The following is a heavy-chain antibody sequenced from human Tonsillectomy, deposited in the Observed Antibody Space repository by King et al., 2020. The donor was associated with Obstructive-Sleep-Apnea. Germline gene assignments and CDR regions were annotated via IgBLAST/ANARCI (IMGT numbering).Heavy chain of an antibody. J-gene: IGHJ4*02. Sequence: QLVQSGGGVVQPGRSLRLSCAASGFTFSNYAMHWVRQAPGKGLAWVAIISYDGSNKYNADSVKGRFTISRDDSKNTLYLQMNSLRAEDTAVYYCARDHGYSYGYIDYYFDYWGQGTLVTVSS. V-gene: IGHV3-30-3*01. CDR2: ISYDGSNK. CDR1: GFTFSNYA. D-gene: IGHD5-18*01. CDR3: ARDHGYSYGYIDYYFDY.